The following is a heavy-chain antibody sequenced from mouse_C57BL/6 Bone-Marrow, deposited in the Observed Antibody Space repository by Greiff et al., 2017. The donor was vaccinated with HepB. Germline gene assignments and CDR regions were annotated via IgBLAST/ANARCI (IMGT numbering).Heavy chain of an antibody. CDR2: IGPDSGGT. D-gene: IGHD1-2*01. Sequence: QVQLQQPGAELVKPGASVKLSCKASGYTLTSYWMHWVKQRPGRGLEWIGRIGPDSGGTKYNEKFKSKATLTVDKPSSTAYMQLSSLTSEDSAVYDCASTWLLRLTGSYYFDYWGQGTTLTVSS. CDR1: GYTLTSYW. J-gene: IGHJ2*01. V-gene: IGHV1-72*01. CDR3: ASTWLLRLTGSYYFDY.